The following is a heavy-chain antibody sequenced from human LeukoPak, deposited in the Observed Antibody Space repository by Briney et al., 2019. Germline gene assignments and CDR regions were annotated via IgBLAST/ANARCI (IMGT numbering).Heavy chain of an antibody. V-gene: IGHV2-5*02. Sequence: SGPTLVKPTRTLTLTCTFSGFSLSTSGVGVGWIRQPPGKALEWLALIYWDDDKRYSPSLKSRLTITKDTSKNQVVLTMTNMDPVDTATYYCAHLFYSNYLPYYYYYYYMDVWGKGTTVTVSS. CDR1: GFSLSTSGVG. CDR3: AHLFYSNYLPYYYYYYYMDV. D-gene: IGHD4-11*01. CDR2: IYWDDDK. J-gene: IGHJ6*03.